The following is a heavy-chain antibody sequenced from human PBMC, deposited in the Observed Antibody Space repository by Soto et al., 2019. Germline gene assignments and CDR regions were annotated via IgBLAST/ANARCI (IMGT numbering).Heavy chain of an antibody. Sequence: QVQLVESGGGVVQSGRSLRLSCAASGFTFSTYGMHWVRQAPGTGLEWVAVIWNDGSNKYYGDSVKGRFTISRDDSKSTVYLEMNRLRVEDTAVYYCARDCDRGYVPWGQGTLVIVSS. J-gene: IGHJ5*02. V-gene: IGHV3-33*01. CDR3: ARDCDRGYVP. CDR2: IWNDGSNK. D-gene: IGHD5-12*01. CDR1: GFTFSTYG.